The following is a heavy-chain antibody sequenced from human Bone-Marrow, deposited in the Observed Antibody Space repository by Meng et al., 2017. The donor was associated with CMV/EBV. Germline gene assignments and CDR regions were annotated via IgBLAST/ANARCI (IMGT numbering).Heavy chain of an antibody. CDR2: IYSSGST. Sequence: GSLRLSCTVSGDSISSYYWSWIRQPPGKGLEWIGYIYSSGSTNYNPSLKSRVTISVDTSKNQFSLKLSSVTAADTAVYYCARVSIFGVVPNWFDTWGQGTLVTVSS. CDR1: GDSISSYY. V-gene: IGHV4-59*01. CDR3: ARVSIFGVVPNWFDT. J-gene: IGHJ5*02. D-gene: IGHD3-3*01.